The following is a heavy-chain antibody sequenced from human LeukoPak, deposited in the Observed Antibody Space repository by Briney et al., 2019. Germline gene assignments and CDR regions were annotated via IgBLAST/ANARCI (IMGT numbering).Heavy chain of an antibody. Sequence: SETLFLTCTVSGGSISTTNYYWGWIRQPPGRDLEWIGSIYSSGNTYYNPSLESRVTISVDTSKNQLSLKLTSATAADTSVYYCARHSGLRSPFDPWGQGTLVTVSS. CDR1: GGSISTTNYY. CDR3: ARHSGLRSPFDP. V-gene: IGHV4-39*01. CDR2: IYSSGNT. J-gene: IGHJ5*02. D-gene: IGHD3-3*01.